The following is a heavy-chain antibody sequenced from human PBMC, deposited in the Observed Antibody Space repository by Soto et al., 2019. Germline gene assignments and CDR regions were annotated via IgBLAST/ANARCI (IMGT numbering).Heavy chain of an antibody. CDR3: ARKLSGAVQGWAYGMDV. J-gene: IGHJ6*02. CDR2: ISIDGQTT. D-gene: IGHD1-26*01. V-gene: IGHV3-23*01. Sequence: EVQLLQSGGGFVQPGGSLRLSCSASGFTFRSFSMAWVRQAPGKGLEWVSDISIDGQTTFYADSVKGRFTVSRDNSKNTLYLQISSLRDEDTAVYYCARKLSGAVQGWAYGMDVWGRGTTVTVSS. CDR1: GFTFRSFS.